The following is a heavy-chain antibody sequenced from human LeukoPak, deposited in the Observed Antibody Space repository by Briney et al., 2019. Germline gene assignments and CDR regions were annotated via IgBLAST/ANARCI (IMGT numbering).Heavy chain of an antibody. V-gene: IGHV4-39*01. CDR2: IYYSGST. J-gene: IGHJ4*02. CDR1: GGSISSSSYY. D-gene: IGHD4-11*01. CDR3: ARLLIRRDYLGRDY. Sequence: SETLSLTCTVSGGSISSSSYYWGWIRQSPGKGLEWIGNIYYSGSTYYNPSLKSRVTISLDTSKNQFSLKLYSVTAADTAVYYCARLLIRRDYLGRDYLVQGTLVTVSS.